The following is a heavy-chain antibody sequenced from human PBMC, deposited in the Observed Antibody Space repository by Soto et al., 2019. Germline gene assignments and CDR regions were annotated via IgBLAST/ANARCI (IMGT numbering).Heavy chain of an antibody. CDR3: TTGYYGGFDR. V-gene: IGHV3-15*01. CDR1: GFTFSNAW. Sequence: EVQLVESGGGLVKPGGSLRLSCAASGFTFSNAWITWVRQAPGKGLEWVGRIKSKTDGETTDYAAPVKGSFTISRDDSKSTFYLLMNSLKTEDTAVYYCTTGYYGGFDRWGQGTLVTVSS. J-gene: IGHJ5*02. CDR2: IKSKTDGETT. D-gene: IGHD3-10*01.